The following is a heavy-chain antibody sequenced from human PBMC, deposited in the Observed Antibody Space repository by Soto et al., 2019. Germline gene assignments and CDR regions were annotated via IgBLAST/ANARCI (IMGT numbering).Heavy chain of an antibody. CDR3: ARTVRGGNPYYYYYSMDV. CDR1: GGSITSYY. CDR2: IYYSGST. J-gene: IGHJ6*03. D-gene: IGHD3-16*01. Sequence: SETLSLTWTVTGGSITSYYWSWIRQPPGKGLEWIGYIYYSGSTNYNPSLKSRVTISVDTSKNQFSLNLSSVTAADTAVYYCARTVRGGNPYYYYYSMDVWGKGTLVTVSS. V-gene: IGHV4-59*01.